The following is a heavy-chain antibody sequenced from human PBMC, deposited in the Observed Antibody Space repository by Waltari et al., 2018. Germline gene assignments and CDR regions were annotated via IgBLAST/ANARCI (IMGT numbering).Heavy chain of an antibody. D-gene: IGHD2-15*01. V-gene: IGHV1-69*01. J-gene: IGHJ4*02. CDR3: ARDGVEVDGITKLDN. Sequence: QVQLVQSGAEVKKPGSSVKVSCKASGDTFSSHGISWVRQAPGQRLEWMGGTIPLFGTANYAQKFQGRVTITADGSTNTVYMELRSLTSNDTAVYYCARDGVEVDGITKLDNWGQGTLVTVSS. CDR1: GDTFSSHG. CDR2: TIPLFGTA.